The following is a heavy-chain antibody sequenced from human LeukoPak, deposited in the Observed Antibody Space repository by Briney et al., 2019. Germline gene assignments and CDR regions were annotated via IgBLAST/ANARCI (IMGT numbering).Heavy chain of an antibody. D-gene: IGHD3-10*01. CDR3: ALGVRGVNWFDP. V-gene: IGHV5-51*01. CDR2: IYPGDSDT. Sequence: GGALKISFKGSGYSFTSYWIGWGRPMPGKGLEGMGIIYPGDSDTRYSPSFQGQVTISADKSISTAYLQWSSLKASDTAMYYCALGVRGVNWFDPWGQGTLVTVSS. J-gene: IGHJ5*02. CDR1: GYSFTSYW.